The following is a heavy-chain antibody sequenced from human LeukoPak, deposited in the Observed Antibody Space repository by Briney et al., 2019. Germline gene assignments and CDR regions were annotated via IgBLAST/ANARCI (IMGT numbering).Heavy chain of an antibody. Sequence: SVKVSCKASGGTFSSYAISRVRQAPGQGLEWMGRIIPILGIANYAQKFHGRVTITADKSTSTAYMELSSLRSEDTAVYYCASVNTYCYDSSGYYYARGYYFDYWGQGTLVTVSS. V-gene: IGHV1-69*04. CDR3: ASVNTYCYDSSGYYYARGYYFDY. CDR2: IIPILGIA. D-gene: IGHD3-22*01. CDR1: GGTFSSYA. J-gene: IGHJ4*02.